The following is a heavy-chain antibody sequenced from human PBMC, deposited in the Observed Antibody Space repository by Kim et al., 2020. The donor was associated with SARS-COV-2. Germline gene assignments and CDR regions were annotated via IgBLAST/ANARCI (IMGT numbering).Heavy chain of an antibody. CDR1: GFTFSSYG. CDR3: ARDSGEYDILTGYHEYLFDY. J-gene: IGHJ4*02. D-gene: IGHD3-9*01. Sequence: GGSLRLSCAASGFTFSSYGMHWVRQAPGKGLEWVAVISYDGSNKYYADSVKGRFTISRDNSKNTLYLQMNSLRAEDTAVYYCARDSGEYDILTGYHEYLFDYWGQGTLVTVSS. CDR2: ISYDGSNK. V-gene: IGHV3-33*05.